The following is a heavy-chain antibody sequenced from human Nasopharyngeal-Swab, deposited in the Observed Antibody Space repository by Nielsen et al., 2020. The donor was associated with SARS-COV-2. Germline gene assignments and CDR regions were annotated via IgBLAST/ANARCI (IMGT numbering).Heavy chain of an antibody. V-gene: IGHV3-30*03. CDR3: AREGVFGSSGIDY. J-gene: IGHJ4*02. CDR2: ISYDGSNK. Sequence: GGSLRLSCAASGFTFSNYGMHWVRQDPGKGLEWVAVISYDGSNKYYGDSVKGRFTISRDNSKNTLYLQMNSLRAEDTAVYYCAREGVFGSSGIDYWGQGTLVTVSS. CDR1: GFTFSNYG. D-gene: IGHD6-6*01.